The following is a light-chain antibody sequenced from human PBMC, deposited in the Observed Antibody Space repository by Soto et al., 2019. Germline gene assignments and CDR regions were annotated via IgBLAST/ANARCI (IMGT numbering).Light chain of an antibody. CDR1: SSDVGGYNY. Sequence: SVLTQPPSSSGSPGQSVTISCTGTSSDVGGYNYVSWYQQHPGKAPKLMIYEVSKRPSGVPDRFSGSKSGNTASLTVSGLQAEDEADYYCSSYAGSNIVFGGGTQL. CDR2: EVS. J-gene: IGLJ3*02. V-gene: IGLV2-8*01. CDR3: SSYAGSNIV.